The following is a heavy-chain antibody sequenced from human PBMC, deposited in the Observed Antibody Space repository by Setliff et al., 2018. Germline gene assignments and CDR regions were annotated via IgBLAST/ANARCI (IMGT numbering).Heavy chain of an antibody. J-gene: IGHJ4*02. CDR3: ARDMGQPYYFES. D-gene: IGHD1-1*01. CDR1: GYSITSGYY. Sequence: PSETLSLTCTVSGYSITSGYYWGWIRQSPGKGLEWLGSLFHTGTPYYNPSLQSRLTMSVDTSKRQFSLKLGSATAADTAVYYCARDMGQPYYFESWGLGTLVTVSS. V-gene: IGHV4-38-2*02. CDR2: LFHTGTP.